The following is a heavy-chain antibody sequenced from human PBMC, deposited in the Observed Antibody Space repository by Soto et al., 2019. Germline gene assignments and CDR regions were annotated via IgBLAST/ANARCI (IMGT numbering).Heavy chain of an antibody. CDR2: IYYRGST. J-gene: IGHJ3*02. CDR1: AGSISCYS. Sequence: PSETLSLTGTLSAGSISCYSLSWIWQPPVKGLEWIGYIYYRGSTNYNPSLKSRVTISVATSKNQFSLKLSSVTAADTAVYYCASTQYGGNSSGAFDIWGQGTMVS. D-gene: IGHD2-21*02. V-gene: IGHV4-59*12. CDR3: ASTQYGGNSSGAFDI.